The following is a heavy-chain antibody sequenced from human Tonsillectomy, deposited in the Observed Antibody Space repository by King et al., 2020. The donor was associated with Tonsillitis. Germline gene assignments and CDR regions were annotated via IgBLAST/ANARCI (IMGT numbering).Heavy chain of an antibody. Sequence: VQLVESGGGLVKPGGSLRLSCAASGFNFSAYYISWIRQAPGKGLEWISYISRSGDTIYYADSVKGRFTISRDNAKKSLYLQMNSLRVEDTAVYYCAIGLKQLPLGLDVWGQGTTVTVSS. CDR2: ISRSGDTI. CDR3: AIGLKQLPLGLDV. J-gene: IGHJ6*02. V-gene: IGHV3-11*01. D-gene: IGHD5-18*01. CDR1: GFNFSAYY.